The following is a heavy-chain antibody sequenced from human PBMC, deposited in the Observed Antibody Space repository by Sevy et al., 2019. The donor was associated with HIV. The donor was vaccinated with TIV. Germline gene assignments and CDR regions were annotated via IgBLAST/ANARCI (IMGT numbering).Heavy chain of an antibody. V-gene: IGHV3-23*01. CDR2: ISDSGDTT. CDR1: GLTFTNYA. J-gene: IGHJ4*02. Sequence: GGSLRLSCAASGLTFTNYAMNWVRQAPGKGLEWVSGISDSGDTTHYAESVKGRFTISRDNSKNTVSLQMSSLRAEDMAIYYCAKLPSTVMFREKGYWGQGTRVTVSS. D-gene: IGHD3-10*01. CDR3: AKLPSTVMFREKGY.